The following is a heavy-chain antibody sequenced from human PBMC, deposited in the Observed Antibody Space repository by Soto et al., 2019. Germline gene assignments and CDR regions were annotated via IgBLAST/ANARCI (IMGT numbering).Heavy chain of an antibody. CDR3: VREGDKLTGYVRDY. CDR1: GFTFSSTG. V-gene: IGHV3-33*01. CDR2: IWYDGSNK. D-gene: IGHD3-9*01. Sequence: GSLRLSCAASGFTFSSTGMNWVRQAPGKGLEWVAGIWYDGSNKYYADSVKGRFTISRDNSKNTLNLQMNSLRVEDTAVYYCVREGDKLTGYVRDYSGQGSLVIVSS. J-gene: IGHJ4*02.